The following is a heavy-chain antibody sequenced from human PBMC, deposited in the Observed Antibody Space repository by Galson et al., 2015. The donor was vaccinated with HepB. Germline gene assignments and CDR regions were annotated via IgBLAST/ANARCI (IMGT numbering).Heavy chain of an antibody. V-gene: IGHV3-23*01. J-gene: IGHJ4*02. Sequence: SLRLSCAASGFTFRTNAMSWVRQAPGKGLEWVSVIRASGDTHYGNSVEGRFTISRDNSKNVLYMQMNSLRAEDTAIYYCAKPSAYGTTWYGMIDFWGQGSLVTVSS. D-gene: IGHD6-13*01. CDR2: IRASGDT. CDR3: AKPSAYGTTWYGMIDF. CDR1: GFTFRTNA.